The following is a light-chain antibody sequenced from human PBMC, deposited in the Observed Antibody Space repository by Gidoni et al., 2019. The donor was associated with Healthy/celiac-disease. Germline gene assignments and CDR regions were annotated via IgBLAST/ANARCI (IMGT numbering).Light chain of an antibody. CDR2: KAS. CDR3: QQYNSYWT. V-gene: IGKV1-5*03. CDR1: QRISNW. J-gene: IGKJ1*01. Sequence: EIQVTQAPSTLSVSVGDRVTITCRASQRISNWLAWDQQKPGKAPKLLIYKASSLESGVPSRFSGSGSGTEFTLTISSLQPDDFATYYCQQYNSYWTFGQGTKVEIK.